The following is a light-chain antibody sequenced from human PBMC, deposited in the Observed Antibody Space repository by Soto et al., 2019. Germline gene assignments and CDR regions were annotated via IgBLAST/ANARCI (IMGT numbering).Light chain of an antibody. J-gene: IGKJ1*01. CDR3: QQYYIAPRT. CDR1: ESVRSSY. CDR2: GTY. Sequence: EIVLTQSPGTLSLSPGERATLSCRASESVRSSYLAWYQQKPGQAPTLLIYGTYNRATGIPDRFSGSGSGTDFTLTISRLETEDIAVYFCQQYYIAPRTFGLGTKVEIK. V-gene: IGKV3-20*01.